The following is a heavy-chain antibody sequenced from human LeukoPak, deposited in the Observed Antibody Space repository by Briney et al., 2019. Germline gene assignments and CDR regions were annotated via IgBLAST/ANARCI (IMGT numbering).Heavy chain of an antibody. CDR1: GYTFTGYY. CDR3: ARKLVGAYNWFDP. D-gene: IGHD1-26*01. J-gene: IGHJ5*02. Sequence: ASVKVSCKASGYTFTGYYMHWVRQVPGQGLEWMGWMNPNSGNTGYAQKFQGRVTMTRNTSISTAYMELSSLRSEDTAVYYCARKLVGAYNWFDPWGQGTLVTVSS. CDR2: MNPNSGNT. V-gene: IGHV1-8*02.